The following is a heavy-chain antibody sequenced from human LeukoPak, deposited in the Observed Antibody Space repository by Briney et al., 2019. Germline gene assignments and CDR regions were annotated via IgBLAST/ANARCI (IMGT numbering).Heavy chain of an antibody. J-gene: IGHJ4*02. D-gene: IGHD7-27*01. CDR3: ARGPHWDPHFDY. Sequence: ASVKVSCKASGYTFTGYYMHWERQAPGQGLEWMGWINPNSGGTNYAQKFQGRVTMTRDTSISTAYMELSRLRSDDTAVYYCARGPHWDPHFDYWGQGTLVTVSS. V-gene: IGHV1-2*02. CDR1: GYTFTGYY. CDR2: INPNSGGT.